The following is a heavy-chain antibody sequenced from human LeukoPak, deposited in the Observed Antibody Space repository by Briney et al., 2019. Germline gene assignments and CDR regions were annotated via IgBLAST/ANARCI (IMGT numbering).Heavy chain of an antibody. CDR2: IYHSGST. J-gene: IGHJ6*03. CDR3: ARRTRGYSGYGFSPFYMDV. D-gene: IGHD5-12*01. Sequence: SETLSLTCAVSGGSISSSNWWSWVRQPPGKGLEWIGEIYHSGSTNYNPSLKSRVTISVDKSKNQFSLKLSSVTAADTAVYYCARRTRGYSGYGFSPFYMDVWGKGTTVTISS. CDR1: GGSISSSNW. V-gene: IGHV4-4*02.